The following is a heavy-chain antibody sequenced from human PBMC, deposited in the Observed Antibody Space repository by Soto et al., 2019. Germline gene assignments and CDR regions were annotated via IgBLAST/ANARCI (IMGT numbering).Heavy chain of an antibody. CDR2: IYYDGNT. Sequence: PSETLSLTCAVYGGSFSGYYWGWIRQPPGKGLEWIGNIYYDGNTYYHASLASRVTISPHTSKNQFSLQLTSVTAADTAVYYCARGGSLYWYFDLWGRGTLVTVSS. D-gene: IGHD1-26*01. CDR1: GGSFSGYY. CDR3: ARGGSLYWYFDL. J-gene: IGHJ2*01. V-gene: IGHV4-34*01.